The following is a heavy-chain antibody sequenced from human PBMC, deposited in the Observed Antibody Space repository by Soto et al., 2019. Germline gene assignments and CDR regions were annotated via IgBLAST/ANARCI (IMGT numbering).Heavy chain of an antibody. Sequence: QLQLQESGPGQVDPSETLSLTCTVSGGSISSTRYYWGWIRQSPGKGLQWIGSINKSGYTYTYYNPALRRHVTISADTSKNQFSPKLTSVTAADTAVYYCARQNGHISTYWYFSLWGRGTLVTVSS. V-gene: IGHV4-39*01. D-gene: IGHD6-13*01. J-gene: IGHJ2*01. CDR2: INKSGYTYT. CDR3: ARQNGHISTYWYFSL. CDR1: GGSISSTRYY.